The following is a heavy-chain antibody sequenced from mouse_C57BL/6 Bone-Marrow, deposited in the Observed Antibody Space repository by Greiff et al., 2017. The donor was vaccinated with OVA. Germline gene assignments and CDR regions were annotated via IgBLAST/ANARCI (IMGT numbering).Heavy chain of an antibody. V-gene: IGHV1-22*01. CDR1: GYTFTDYN. CDR2: INPNNGGT. D-gene: IGHD2-3*01. CDR3: AICLLLWFAY. Sequence: EVQLQQSGPELVKPGASVKMSCKASGYTFTDYNMHWVKQSHGKSLEWIGYINPNNGGTSYNQKFKGKATLTVNKSYSTAYMELRCLTSEDSAVYYCAICLLLWFAYWGQGTLVTVSA. J-gene: IGHJ3*01.